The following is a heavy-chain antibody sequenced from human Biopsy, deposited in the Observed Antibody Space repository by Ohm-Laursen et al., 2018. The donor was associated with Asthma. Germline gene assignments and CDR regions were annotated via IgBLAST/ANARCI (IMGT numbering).Heavy chain of an antibody. J-gene: IGHJ4*02. V-gene: IGHV1-24*01. Sequence: GASATVSCKISGYSLTDLSMHWVRQAPGQGLEWMGGHDHEEGGTVNARRFQGRVTMTEDTSTDTAYMELSSLSSDDTAVYYCASDFPKDYVRYNFQFWGQGTLVTVSS. D-gene: IGHD4-17*01. CDR1: GYSLTDLS. CDR3: ASDFPKDYVRYNFQF. CDR2: HDHEEGGT.